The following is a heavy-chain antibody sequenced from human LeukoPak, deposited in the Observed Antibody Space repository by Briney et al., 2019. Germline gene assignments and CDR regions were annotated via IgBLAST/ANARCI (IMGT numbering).Heavy chain of an antibody. V-gene: IGHV4-39*07. CDR3: ARVVPAAIAWYFDL. Sequence: SETLSLTCNVFGGSISNNNYFWAWIRQPPGKGLEWLGSIFYTGTAYYNPSLESPVTMSVDTSKNQFSLKLSSVTAADTAVYYCARVVPAAIAWYFDLWGRGTLVTVSS. J-gene: IGHJ2*01. CDR1: GGSISNNNYF. CDR2: IFYTGTA. D-gene: IGHD2-2*01.